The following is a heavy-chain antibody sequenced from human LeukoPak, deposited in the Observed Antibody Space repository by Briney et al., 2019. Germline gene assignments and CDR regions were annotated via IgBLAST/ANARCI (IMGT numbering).Heavy chain of an antibody. V-gene: IGHV3-30*02. CDR3: AKGRNLAWGRDYFDY. J-gene: IGHJ4*02. Sequence: PGGSLRLSCAASGFTFSSYGMHWVRQAPGKGLEWVAVIWYGGSNKYYADSVKGRFTISRDNSKNTLYLQMNSLRAEDTAVYYCAKGRNLAWGRDYFDYWGQGTLVTVSS. D-gene: IGHD1-26*01. CDR1: GFTFSSYG. CDR2: IWYGGSNK.